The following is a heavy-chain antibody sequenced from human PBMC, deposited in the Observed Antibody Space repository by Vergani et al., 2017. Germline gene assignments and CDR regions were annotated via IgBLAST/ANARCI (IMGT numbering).Heavy chain of an antibody. CDR1: GGSISSSSYY. CDR2: IYYSGST. J-gene: IGHJ6*02. D-gene: IGHD3-22*01. CDR3: ARDPLFGYYDSSGYSLTDYGMDV. Sequence: QLQLQESGPGLVKPSETLSLTCTVSGGSISSSSYYWGWIRQPPGKGLEWIGSIYYSGSTYYNPSLKSRVTISVDTSKNQFSLKLSSVTAADTAVYYCARDPLFGYYDSSGYSLTDYGMDVWGQGTTVTVSS. V-gene: IGHV4-39*07.